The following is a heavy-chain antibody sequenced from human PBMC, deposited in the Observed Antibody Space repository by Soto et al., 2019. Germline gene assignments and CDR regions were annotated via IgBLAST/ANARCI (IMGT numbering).Heavy chain of an antibody. J-gene: IGHJ4*02. V-gene: IGHV3-30-3*01. CDR1: RFTFSSYA. CDR2: ISYDGSSK. CDR3: ARDHAGSSHFDY. Sequence: QVQLVESGGGVVQPGRSLRLSCAASRFTFSSYAMHWVRQAPGKGLEWVAVISYDGSSKYYADSVKGRFSISKEKSKNTLYLQMNSLRTEDTAVYYWARDHAGSSHFDYWGQGTRVTGSS.